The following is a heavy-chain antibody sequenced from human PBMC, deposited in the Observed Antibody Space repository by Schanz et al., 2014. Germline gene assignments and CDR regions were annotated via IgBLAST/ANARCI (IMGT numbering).Heavy chain of an antibody. Sequence: EVQLAESGGGLVQPGGSLRLSCAASGFGFSSYSMNWVRQAPGKGLEWVSFIYIGGNTYYADSVKGRFTISRDNSKNTVYIQMNSLRAEDTAVYYCARGGPAYYFDDWGQGTLVTVSS. CDR2: IYIGGNT. CDR1: GFGFSSYS. J-gene: IGHJ4*02. CDR3: ARGGPAYYFDD. V-gene: IGHV3-66*01.